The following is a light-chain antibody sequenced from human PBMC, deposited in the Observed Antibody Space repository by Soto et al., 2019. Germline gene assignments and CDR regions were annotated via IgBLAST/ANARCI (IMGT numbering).Light chain of an antibody. CDR2: DVS. V-gene: IGLV2-14*01. CDR3: SLYTSSSTWV. Sequence: QSVLTQPASVSGSPGQSITISCTGTSSDVGGYNYVSWYQQHPGKAPKLMIYDVSNRPSGVSNRFSGSKSGNTASLTISGLQAEDEADYYCSLYTSSSTWVFGTGTKVTV. CDR1: SSDVGGYNY. J-gene: IGLJ1*01.